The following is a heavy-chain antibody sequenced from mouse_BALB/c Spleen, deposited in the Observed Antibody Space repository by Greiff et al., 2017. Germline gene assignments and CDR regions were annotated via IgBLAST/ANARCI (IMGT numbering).Heavy chain of an antibody. D-gene: IGHD4-1*02. CDR1: GYTFTSYT. CDR3: ASQLPWFAY. V-gene: IGHV1-4*02. J-gene: IGHJ3*01. Sequence: SAAELARPGASVKMSCKASGYTFTSYTMHWVKQRPGQGLEWIGYINPSSGYTEYNQKFKDKTTLTADKSSSTAYMQLSSLTSEDSAVYYCASQLPWFAYWGQGTLVTVSA. CDR2: INPSSGYT.